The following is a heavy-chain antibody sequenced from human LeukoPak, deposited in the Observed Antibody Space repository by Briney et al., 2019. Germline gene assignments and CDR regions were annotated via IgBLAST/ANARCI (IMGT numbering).Heavy chain of an antibody. CDR1: GGTFSSYA. D-gene: IGHD2-2*01. Sequence: ASVKVSCKASGGTFSSYAISWVRQAPGQGLEWMGGIIPIFGTANYAQKFQGRVTITADESTSTAYMELNSLRSEDTAVYYCARHYCSSTCCYALRYGYFQHWGQGTLVTVSS. CDR3: ARHYCSSTCCYALRYGYFQH. CDR2: IIPIFGTA. V-gene: IGHV1-69*13. J-gene: IGHJ1*01.